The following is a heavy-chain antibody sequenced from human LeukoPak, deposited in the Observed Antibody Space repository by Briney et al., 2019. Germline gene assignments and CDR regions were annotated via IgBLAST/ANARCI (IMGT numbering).Heavy chain of an antibody. CDR2: IYSGGST. CDR1: GFTVSSNY. D-gene: IGHD5-24*01. Sequence: GGSLRLSCAASGFTVSSNYMSWVRQAPGKGLEWVSVIYSGGSTYYADSVKGRFTISRDNSKNTLYLQMNSLRAEDMAVYYCARGKVFRDGYKAYYFDYWGQGTLVTVSS. CDR3: ARGKVFRDGYKAYYFDY. J-gene: IGHJ4*02. V-gene: IGHV3-53*01.